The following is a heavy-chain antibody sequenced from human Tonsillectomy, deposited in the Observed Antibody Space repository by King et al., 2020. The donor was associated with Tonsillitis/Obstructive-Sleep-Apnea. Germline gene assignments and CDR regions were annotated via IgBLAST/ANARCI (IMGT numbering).Heavy chain of an antibody. J-gene: IGHJ3*02. CDR3: ARDRGRGDAFDI. Sequence: VQLQESGPGLVKPSETLSLTCTVSGGSVSSGSYYLSWIRQPPGKGLEWIGYIYHSGSTNYNPSLKSRVTISLDTSKNQFSLRLRSVTAADTAVYYCARDRGRGDAFDIWGQGTMVTVSS. V-gene: IGHV4-61*01. D-gene: IGHD3-10*01. CDR1: GGSVSSGSYY. CDR2: IYHSGST.